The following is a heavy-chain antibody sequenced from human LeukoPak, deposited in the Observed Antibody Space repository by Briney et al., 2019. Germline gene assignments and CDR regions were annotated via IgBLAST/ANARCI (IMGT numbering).Heavy chain of an antibody. Sequence: SETLSLTCTVSGGSISSYYWSWIRQPPGKGLEWIGYIYYSGSSNYNPSLKSRVTISVDTSKNQFSLKLSSVTAADTAVYYCARDPDFIVVVPASFYYYYMDVWGKGTTVTVSS. CDR3: ARDPDFIVVVPASFYYYYMDV. V-gene: IGHV4-59*12. CDR2: IYYSGSS. J-gene: IGHJ6*03. CDR1: GGSISSYY. D-gene: IGHD2-2*01.